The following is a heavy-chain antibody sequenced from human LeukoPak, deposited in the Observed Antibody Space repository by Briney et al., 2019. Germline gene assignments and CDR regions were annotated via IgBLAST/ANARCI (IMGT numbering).Heavy chain of an antibody. CDR1: GDSVTSSY. CDR3: ARLDCVLEGCYNH. J-gene: IGHJ4*02. D-gene: IGHD2-15*01. CDR2: VSSDGTT. V-gene: IGHV4-59*08. Sequence: SETLSLTCSVSGDSVTSSYWNWIRQPPGKGLEWIGYVSSDGTTSYTPSLRSRVIMSVDRAKNDFSLILTSATAADTATYYCARLDCVLEGCYNHWGRGILVTVSS.